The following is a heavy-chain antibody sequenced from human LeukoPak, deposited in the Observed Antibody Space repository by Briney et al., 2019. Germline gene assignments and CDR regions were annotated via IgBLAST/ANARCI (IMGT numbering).Heavy chain of an antibody. CDR3: AREYLRPSGEYSGYEP. CDR1: GYTFTGYY. CDR2: INPNSGGT. J-gene: IGHJ5*02. D-gene: IGHD5-12*01. Sequence: ASVKVSCKASGYTFTGYYMHWVRQAPGQGLEWMGWINPNSGGTNYAQKFQGRVTMTRDTSISAAYMELSRLRSDDTAVYDCAREYLRPSGEYSGYEPWGQGTLVTVSS. V-gene: IGHV1-2*02.